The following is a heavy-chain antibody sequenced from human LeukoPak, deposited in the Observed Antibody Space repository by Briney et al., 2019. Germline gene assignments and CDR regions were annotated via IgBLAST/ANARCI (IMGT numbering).Heavy chain of an antibody. CDR2: IYYSGSA. V-gene: IGHV4-39*01. J-gene: IGHJ4*02. Sequence: SETLSLTCSVSGGSTSSSSYYWGWIRQPPGKWLEWLVSIYYSGSAYYNSSLKSRVTISVDTSKNQFSLKLSSVTAADTAVYYSARCYCSGGSCYPDYWGQGTLVTVSS. D-gene: IGHD2-15*01. CDR1: GGSTSSSSYY. CDR3: ARCYCSGGSCYPDY.